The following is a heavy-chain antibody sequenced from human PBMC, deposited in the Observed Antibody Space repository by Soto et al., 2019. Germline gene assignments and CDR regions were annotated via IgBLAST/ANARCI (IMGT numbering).Heavy chain of an antibody. CDR2: ISYDGSNK. D-gene: IGHD3-22*01. CDR1: GFTFSSYA. CDR3: ARSRMGYDSSGYYSRWGWFDP. J-gene: IGHJ5*02. Sequence: GGSLRLSCAASGFTFSSYAMHWVRQAPGKGLEWVAVISYDGSNKYYADSVKGRFTISRDNSKNTLYLQMNSLRAEDTAVYYCARSRMGYDSSGYYSRWGWFDPWGQGTLVTVSS. V-gene: IGHV3-30-3*01.